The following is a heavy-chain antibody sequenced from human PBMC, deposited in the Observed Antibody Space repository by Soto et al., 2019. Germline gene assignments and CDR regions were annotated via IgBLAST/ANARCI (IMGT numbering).Heavy chain of an antibody. CDR2: IYYSGST. CDR1: GGSISGGGYY. D-gene: IGHD1-1*01. V-gene: IGHV4-31*03. CDR3: ARGTEAAFYNYGMDV. Sequence: QVQLQQSGPGLVKPSQTLSLTCTVSGGSISGGGYYWSWIRQHPGKGLEWIGYIYYSGSTYYNPSLKSRVITSLDTSKNQFSLKLSSVTAADTAVYYCARGTEAAFYNYGMDVWGQGTTVTVSS. J-gene: IGHJ6*02.